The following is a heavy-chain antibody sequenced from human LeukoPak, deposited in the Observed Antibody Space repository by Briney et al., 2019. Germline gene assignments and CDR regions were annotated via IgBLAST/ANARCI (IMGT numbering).Heavy chain of an antibody. CDR1: GGTFSTYA. J-gene: IGHJ4*02. CDR2: IIPIFGTA. Sequence: SVKVSCKASGGTFSTYAISWVRQAPGQGLEWMGGIIPIFGTANYAQKFQGRVTITADESTSTAYMELSSLRSEDTAVYYCARNYYDFWSAFDYWGQGTLVTVSS. CDR3: ARNYYDFWSAFDY. D-gene: IGHD3-3*01. V-gene: IGHV1-69*13.